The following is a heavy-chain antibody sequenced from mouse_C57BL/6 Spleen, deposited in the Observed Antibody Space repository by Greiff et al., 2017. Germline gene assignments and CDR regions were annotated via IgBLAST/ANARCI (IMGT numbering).Heavy chain of an antibody. CDR1: GYTFTDYE. J-gene: IGHJ4*01. CDR2: IDPETGGT. D-gene: IGHD1-1*01. Sequence: VKLMESGAELVRPGASVTLSCKASGYTFTDYEMHWVKQTPVHGLEWIGAIDPETGGTAYNQKFKGKAILTADKSSSTAYMELRSLSSEDSAVYYCTRRVYGSSYAMDYWGQGTSVTVSS. V-gene: IGHV1-15*01. CDR3: TRRVYGSSYAMDY.